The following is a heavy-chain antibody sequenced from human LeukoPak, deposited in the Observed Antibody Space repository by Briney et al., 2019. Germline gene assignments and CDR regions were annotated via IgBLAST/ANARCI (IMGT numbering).Heavy chain of an antibody. CDR2: IKQDGGEK. CDR3: ARPLLYYYGSETYFWFDL. J-gene: IGHJ5*02. D-gene: IGHD3-10*01. CDR1: GFTFTTYW. V-gene: IGHV3-7*01. Sequence: PGGSLRLSCAASGFTFTTYWMGWVRQAPGKGLEWVASIKQDGGEKYDVDSVKGRFTISRDSAENTVYLQMKSLKGEDTAFYYCARPLLYYYGSETYFWFDLWGQGTLVTVSS.